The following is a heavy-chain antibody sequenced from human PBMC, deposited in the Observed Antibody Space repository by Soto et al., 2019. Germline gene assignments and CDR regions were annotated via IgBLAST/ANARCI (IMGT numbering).Heavy chain of an antibody. CDR3: ERQGGDYGDYVCALDV. J-gene: IGHJ3*01. V-gene: IGHV1-18*01. D-gene: IGHD4-17*01. Sequence: GASVKVSCKASGYTFTSYGISWVRQAPGQGLEWMGWISAYNGNTNYAQKLQGRVTMTTDTSTSKAYMERRSLRADDTAVYYCERQGGDYGDYVCALDVWGQGTTVTVSS. CDR1: GYTFTSYG. CDR2: ISAYNGNT.